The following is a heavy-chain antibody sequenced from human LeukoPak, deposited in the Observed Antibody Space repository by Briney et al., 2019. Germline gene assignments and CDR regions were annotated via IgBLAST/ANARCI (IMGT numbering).Heavy chain of an antibody. CDR2: IYYSGST. V-gene: IGHV4-59*01. CDR1: GFTFSSYA. CDR3: ARDLDLVVNYY. Sequence: PGGSLRLSCAASGFTFSSYAMSWIRQPPGKGLEWIGYIYYSGSTNYNPSLKSRVTISVDTSKNQFSLKLSSVTAADTAVYYCARDLDLVVNYYWGQGTLVTVSS. J-gene: IGHJ4*02. D-gene: IGHD3-22*01.